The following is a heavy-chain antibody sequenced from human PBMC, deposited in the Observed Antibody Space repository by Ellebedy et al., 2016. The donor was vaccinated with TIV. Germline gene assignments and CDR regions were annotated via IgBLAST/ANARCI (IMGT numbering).Heavy chain of an antibody. CDR1: GGSISSSGYS. D-gene: IGHD3-16*01. Sequence: SETLSLTXAVSGGSISSSGYSWSWIRQPPGKGLEWVGYIYHSGSASYNPSLKSRVTISVDRSKKQFSLKLSSVTGADTAVYYCAREVWGHWYFDPWGRGTLVTVSS. V-gene: IGHV4-30-2*01. CDR3: AREVWGHWYFDP. CDR2: IYHSGSA. J-gene: IGHJ2*01.